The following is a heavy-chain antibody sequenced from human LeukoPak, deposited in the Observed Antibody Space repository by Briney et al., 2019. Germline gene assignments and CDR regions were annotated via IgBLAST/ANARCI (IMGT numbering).Heavy chain of an antibody. CDR2: IYYSGST. CDR1: GGSISSYY. V-gene: IGHV4-59*12. D-gene: IGHD2-2*02. J-gene: IGHJ4*02. CDR3: ARSIYTGDSYLDY. Sequence: SETLSLTCTVSGGSISSYYWSWIRQPPGKGLEWIGYIYYSGSTNYNPSLKSRVTISVDTSKNQFSLKLSSVTAADTAVYYCARSIYTGDSYLDYWGQGTLVTVSS.